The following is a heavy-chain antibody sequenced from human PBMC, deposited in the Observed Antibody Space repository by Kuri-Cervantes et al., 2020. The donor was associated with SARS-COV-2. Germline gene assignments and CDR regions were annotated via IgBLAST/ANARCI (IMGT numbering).Heavy chain of an antibody. CDR1: GFTFGDYA. V-gene: IGHV3-49*04. Sequence: GGSLRLSCTVSGFTFGDYAMSWVRQAPGKGLEWVGFIRSKAYGGTTEYAASVKGRFTISRDDSKSIAYLQMNSLKTEDTVVYYCTRVSCSSTSCYYAFDIWGQGTMVTVSS. D-gene: IGHD2-2*01. CDR3: TRVSCSSTSCYYAFDI. J-gene: IGHJ3*02. CDR2: IRSKAYGGTT.